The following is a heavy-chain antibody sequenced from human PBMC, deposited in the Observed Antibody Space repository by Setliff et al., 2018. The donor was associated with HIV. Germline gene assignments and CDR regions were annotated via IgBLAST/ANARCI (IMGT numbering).Heavy chain of an antibody. J-gene: IGHJ3*02. V-gene: IGHV5-10-1*01. CDR3: ARHRYSYETDAFDI. D-gene: IGHD5-18*01. Sequence: GESLKISCKGSGYRFTSQWISWVRQMPGKGLEWMGMIDPSDSYTKYSPSFQGHVTISVDRSISTAYLHWSSLKASDTAMYYCARHRYSYETDAFDIWGQGTMVTVSS. CDR1: GYRFTSQW. CDR2: IDPSDSYT.